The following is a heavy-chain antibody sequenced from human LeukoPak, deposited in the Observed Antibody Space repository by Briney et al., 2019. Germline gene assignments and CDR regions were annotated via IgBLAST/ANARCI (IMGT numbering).Heavy chain of an antibody. J-gene: IGHJ4*02. V-gene: IGHV3-9*01. CDR3: ARDRGYCRGTTCYAYYFDS. CDR2: ISWNSGSI. Sequence: PGGSLRLSCAASGFTFDDYAMHWVRQAPGKGLEWVSGISWNSGSIGYADSVKGRFTISRDNAKNSLYLQMNSLRAEDTAVYYCARDRGYCRGTTCYAYYFDSWGQGTLVTVSS. D-gene: IGHD2-2*01. CDR1: GFTFDDYA.